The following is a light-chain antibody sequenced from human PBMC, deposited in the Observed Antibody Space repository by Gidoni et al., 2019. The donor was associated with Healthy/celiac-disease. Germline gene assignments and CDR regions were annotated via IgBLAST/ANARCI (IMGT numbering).Light chain of an antibody. CDR1: SSDVGGYNY. CDR2: EVS. V-gene: IGLV2-14*01. J-gene: IGLJ1*01. CDR3: SSYTSRSTQV. Sequence: QSALTQPASVSGAPGKSVTISGTGTSSDVGGYNYVSWYQQHPGKAPKLMIYEVSNRPSGVSHRFSGSKSGHPASLTISGLQAEDEADYYCSSYTSRSTQVFGTGPKVTVL.